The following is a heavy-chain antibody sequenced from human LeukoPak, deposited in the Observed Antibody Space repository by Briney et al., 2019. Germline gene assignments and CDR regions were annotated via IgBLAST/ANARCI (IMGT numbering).Heavy chain of an antibody. CDR2: ISAYNGNT. Sequence: ASVKVSCKASGYTFTSYGISWVRQAPGQGLEWMGWISAYNGNTNYAQKLQGRVTITRDTSASTAYMELSSLRSEDMAVYYCARGAYYDSSGYSDAFDIWGQGTMVTVSS. D-gene: IGHD3-22*01. CDR3: ARGAYYDSSGYSDAFDI. J-gene: IGHJ3*02. CDR1: GYTFTSYG. V-gene: IGHV1-18*03.